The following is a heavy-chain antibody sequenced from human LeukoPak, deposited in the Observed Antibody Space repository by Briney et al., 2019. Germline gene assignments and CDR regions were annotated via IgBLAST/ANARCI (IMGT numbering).Heavy chain of an antibody. CDR3: ARGIGGFDP. CDR2: IYYSGST. Sequence: SDTLSLTCTVSGGSISSSSYYWGWIRQPPGKGLEWIGSIYYSGSTYYNPSLKSRVTISVDTSKNQFSLKLSSVTAADTAVYYCARGIGGFDPWGQGTLVTVSS. CDR1: GGSISSSSYY. D-gene: IGHD3-16*01. J-gene: IGHJ5*02. V-gene: IGHV4-39*07.